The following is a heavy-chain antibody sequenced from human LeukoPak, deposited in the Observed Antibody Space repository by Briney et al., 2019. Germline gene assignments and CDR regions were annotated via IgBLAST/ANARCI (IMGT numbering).Heavy chain of an antibody. CDR2: ISSSGSTI. CDR1: GFTFSDYY. V-gene: IGHV3-11*01. Sequence: GGSLRLSCAASGFTFSDYYMSWIRQAPGKGLEWVSYISSSGSTIYYADSVKGRFTISRDNAKNSLYLQMNSLRAEDAAVYYCARDSYYFDTFKNDYYYSMDVWGKGTTVTVSS. J-gene: IGHJ6*03. D-gene: IGHD3-22*01. CDR3: ARDSYYFDTFKNDYYYSMDV.